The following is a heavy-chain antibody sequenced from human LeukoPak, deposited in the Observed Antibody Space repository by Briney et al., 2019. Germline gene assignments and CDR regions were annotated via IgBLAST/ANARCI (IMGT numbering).Heavy chain of an antibody. J-gene: IGHJ4*02. CDR3: ARLTREGSGARFYYFDY. CDR1: GFTFSSYW. D-gene: IGHD3-10*01. V-gene: IGHV3-74*01. Sequence: GGSLRLSCAASGFTFSSYWMHWVRQAPGQGLVWVSRINSDGSTTSHADSVKGRFTISRDNAKNTLYLQMNSLRAEDTAVYYCARLTREGSGARFYYFDYWGQGTLVTVSS. CDR2: INSDGSTT.